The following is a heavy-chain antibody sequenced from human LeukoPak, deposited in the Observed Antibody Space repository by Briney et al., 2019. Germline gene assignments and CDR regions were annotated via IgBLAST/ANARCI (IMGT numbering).Heavy chain of an antibody. D-gene: IGHD3-3*01. CDR1: GFTFSSYG. CDR3: AKALTGFWSGYYAY. J-gene: IGHJ4*02. CDR2: ISYDGSNK. V-gene: IGHV3-30*18. Sequence: PGGSLRLSCAASGFTFSSYGMHWVRQAPGKGLEWVAVISYDGSNKYYADSVKGRFTISRGNSKNTLYLQMNSLRAEDTAVYYCAKALTGFWSGYYAYWGQGTLVTVSS.